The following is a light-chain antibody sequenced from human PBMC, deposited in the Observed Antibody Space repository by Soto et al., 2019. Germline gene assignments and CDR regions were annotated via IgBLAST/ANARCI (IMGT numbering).Light chain of an antibody. J-gene: IGKJ4*01. Sequence: DIQMTQSPSSVSASVGDRVTITCRASQDINSWLTWYQQKPGKAPKVLIYIASRLQPGVTSRFSGRGSGTDFSLTISTLQPADFATSFCQQSKSFPLTFGGGTKVEIK. CDR2: IAS. CDR3: QQSKSFPLT. V-gene: IGKV1-12*01. CDR1: QDINSW.